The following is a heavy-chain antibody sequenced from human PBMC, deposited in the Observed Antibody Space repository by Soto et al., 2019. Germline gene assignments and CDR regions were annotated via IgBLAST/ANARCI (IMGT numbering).Heavy chain of an antibody. CDR3: AADRGYL. D-gene: IGHD3-10*01. CDR1: GFTFTSSS. CDR2: IVVGTGDT. J-gene: IGHJ5*02. V-gene: IGHV1-58*01. Sequence: QMQLVQSGPEVKKPGTSVKVSCKASGFTFTSSSVQWVWQARGQGLEWIGWIVVGTGDTKYAQKFQERVTFDRDISTTTAYMEVSSLTSDDTAVYYCAADRGYLWGQGTLVTVSS.